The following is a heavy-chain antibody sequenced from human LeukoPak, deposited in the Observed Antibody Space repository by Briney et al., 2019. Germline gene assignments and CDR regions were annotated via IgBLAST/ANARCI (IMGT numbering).Heavy chain of an antibody. V-gene: IGHV3-30*02. Sequence: GGSLRLSCAASGFTFSSYGMHWVRQAPGKGLEWVAFIRYDGSNKYYADSVKGRFTISRDNSKNTLYLQMNSLRVEDTAVYHCARCTTGRTFGSLREIKRSREIDYWGQGTLVTVSS. CDR2: IRYDGSNK. D-gene: IGHD1-1*01. J-gene: IGHJ4*02. CDR3: ARCTTGRTFGSLREIKRSREIDY. CDR1: GFTFSSYG.